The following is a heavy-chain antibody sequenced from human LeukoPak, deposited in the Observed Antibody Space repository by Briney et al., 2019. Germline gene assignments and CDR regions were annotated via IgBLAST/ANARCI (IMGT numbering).Heavy chain of an antibody. J-gene: IGHJ4*02. CDR1: GGTFSSYA. V-gene: IGHV1-69*05. D-gene: IGHD3-10*01. CDR2: IIPIFGTA. CDR3: ARDNYYGSGSYGY. Sequence: SVKVSCKASGGTFSSYAISWVRQAPGQGLEWMGGIIPIFGTANYAQKFQGRVTTTTDESTSTAYMELSSLRSVDTAVYYCARDNYYGSGSYGYWGQGTLVTVSS.